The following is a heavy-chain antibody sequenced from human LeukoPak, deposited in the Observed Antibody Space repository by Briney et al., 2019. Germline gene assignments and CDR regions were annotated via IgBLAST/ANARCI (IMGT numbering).Heavy chain of an antibody. D-gene: IGHD3-3*01. CDR3: AKSPRLPFLEWFDY. J-gene: IGHJ5*01. Sequence: GGSLRLSCAASGFSFSGYAMTWVRQAPGKGREWVSGISGTGSSTDYADSVKGRFTISRDNSKNTLYLQMNSLRAEDTAVYYCAKSPRLPFLEWFDYWGQGTLVTVSS. CDR1: GFSFSGYA. CDR2: ISGTGSST. V-gene: IGHV3-23*01.